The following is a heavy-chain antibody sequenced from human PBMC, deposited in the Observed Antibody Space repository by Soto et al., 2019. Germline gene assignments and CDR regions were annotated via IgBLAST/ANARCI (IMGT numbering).Heavy chain of an antibody. CDR3: ARDRGSYYYYYGMEV. J-gene: IGHJ6*02. D-gene: IGHD1-26*01. CDR2: ISGSGGST. V-gene: IGHV3-23*01. Sequence: GGSLRLSCAASGFTFSSYAMSWVRQAPGKGLEWVSAISGSGGSTYYADSVKGRFTISRDNSKNTLYLQMNSLRAEDTAVYYCARDRGSYYYYYGMEVWGQGTTVTVSS. CDR1: GFTFSSYA.